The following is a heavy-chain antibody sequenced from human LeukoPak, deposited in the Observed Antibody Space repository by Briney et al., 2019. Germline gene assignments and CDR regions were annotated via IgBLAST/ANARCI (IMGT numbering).Heavy chain of an antibody. CDR3: AKHRFESGGYHSTD. J-gene: IGHJ4*02. D-gene: IGHD3-22*01. V-gene: IGHV3-23*01. Sequence: PGGSLRLSCAASGFTFSSYAMSWVRQAPGKGLAWVSTISGGSGSTYCADSVKGRFAISRDNSKNTLYLQMNSLRDEDTAVYCCAKHRFESGGYHSTDWGQGTLVTVSS. CDR2: ISGGSGST. CDR1: GFTFSSYA.